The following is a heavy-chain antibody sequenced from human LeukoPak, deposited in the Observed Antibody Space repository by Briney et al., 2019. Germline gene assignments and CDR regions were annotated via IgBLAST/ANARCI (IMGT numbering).Heavy chain of an antibody. CDR1: GYTFTGYY. Sequence: ASVKVSRKASGYTFTGYYMHWVRQAPGQGLEWMGWINPNSGGTNYAQKFQGRVTMTRDTSISTAYMELSRLRSDDTAVYYCARVVVVVAATPSYFDYWGQGTLVTVSS. CDR2: INPNSGGT. D-gene: IGHD2-15*01. CDR3: ARVVVVVAATPSYFDY. J-gene: IGHJ4*02. V-gene: IGHV1-2*02.